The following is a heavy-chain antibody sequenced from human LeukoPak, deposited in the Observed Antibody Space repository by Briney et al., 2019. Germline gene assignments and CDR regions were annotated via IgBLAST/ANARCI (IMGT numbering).Heavy chain of an antibody. J-gene: IGHJ2*01. V-gene: IGHV1-18*01. D-gene: IGHD4-17*01. CDR3: ATGMVTTSGYAHWYFDL. CDR2: ISAYNGNT. CDR1: GYTFTSYG. Sequence: ASVKVSCKASGYTFTSYGISWVRQAPGQGLEWMGWISAYNGNTNYAQKLQGRVTMTEDTSTDTAYMELSSLRSEDTAVYYCATGMVTTSGYAHWYFDLWGRGTLVTVSS.